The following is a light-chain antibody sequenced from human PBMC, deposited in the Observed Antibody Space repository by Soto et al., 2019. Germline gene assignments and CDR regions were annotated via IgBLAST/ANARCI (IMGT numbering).Light chain of an antibody. CDR2: EAS. CDR1: GSDVGGYDY. CDR3: CSYGRSVV. Sequence: QSALTQPASVSGSPGQSITISCTGTGSDVGGYDYVSWYQQFPGKAPKLMIYEASKRPSGVPNRFSGSKSGNTASLTISGLHAEDEADYYCCSYGRSVVFGGGTKLTVL. J-gene: IGLJ2*01. V-gene: IGLV2-23*01.